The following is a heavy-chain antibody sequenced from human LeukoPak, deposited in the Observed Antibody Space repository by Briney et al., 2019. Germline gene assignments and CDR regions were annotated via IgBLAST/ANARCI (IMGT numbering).Heavy chain of an antibody. D-gene: IGHD1-14*01. CDR3: ATETIGRHYDY. CDR2: IGPTGTDR. CDR1: GLTFCSCG. V-gene: IGHV3-21*01. J-gene: IGHJ4*02. Sequence: GGSLRLSCAASGLTFCSCGFNWVRQAPGKGLEWVSSIGPTGTDRYYADSVRGRFTISRDNAKNSMYLQMDSLRDEDTAVYYCATETIGRHYDYWGQGTLLTVSS.